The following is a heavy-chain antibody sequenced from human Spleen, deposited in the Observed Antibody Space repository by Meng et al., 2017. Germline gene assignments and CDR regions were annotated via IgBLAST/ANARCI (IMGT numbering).Heavy chain of an antibody. CDR2: ISSSGSHK. D-gene: IGHD6-13*01. CDR1: GFSFSTHA. CDR3: ARGEQEADM. Sequence: GGSLRLSCAASGFSFSTHAMNWVRQAPGKGLEWVSYISSSGSHKYYVDSVKGRFTISRDNAKNSLYLQMSSLRAEDTAVYYCARGEQEADMWGQGTMVTVSS. V-gene: IGHV3-21*05. J-gene: IGHJ3*02.